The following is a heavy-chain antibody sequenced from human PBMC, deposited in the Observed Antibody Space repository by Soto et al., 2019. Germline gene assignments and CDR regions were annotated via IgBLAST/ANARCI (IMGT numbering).Heavy chain of an antibody. CDR1: GGTFSSYA. CDR3: ARGAGVVVPAALPNYYYYGMDV. Sequence: GASVKVSCKASGGTFSSYAISWVRQAPGQGLEWMGGIIPIFGTANYAQKFQGRVTITADESTSTAYMELSSLRSEDTAVYYCARGAGVVVPAALPNYYYYGMDVWGQGTTVTVSS. CDR2: IIPIFGTA. J-gene: IGHJ6*02. V-gene: IGHV1-69*13. D-gene: IGHD2-2*01.